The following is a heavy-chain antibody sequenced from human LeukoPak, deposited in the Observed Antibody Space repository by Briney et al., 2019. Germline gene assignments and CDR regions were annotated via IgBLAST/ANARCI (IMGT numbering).Heavy chain of an antibody. CDR1: GFTFSSYA. Sequence: GGSLRLSCAASGFTFSSYAMHWVRQAPGKGLEWVAVISYDGSNKYYADSVKGRFTISRDNSKNTLYLQMNSLRAEDTAVYYCARDGHYDSSGYSCDYWGQGTLVTVSS. D-gene: IGHD3-22*01. J-gene: IGHJ4*02. CDR3: ARDGHYDSSGYSCDY. V-gene: IGHV3-30-3*01. CDR2: ISYDGSNK.